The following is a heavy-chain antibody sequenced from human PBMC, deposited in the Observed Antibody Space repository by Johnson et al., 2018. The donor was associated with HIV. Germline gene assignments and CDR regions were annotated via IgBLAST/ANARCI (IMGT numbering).Heavy chain of an antibody. CDR1: GFTVSSNY. CDR3: ARGVYSSSWYGAFDM. CDR2: IYGGGSGGST. V-gene: IGHV3-53*01. D-gene: IGHD6-13*01. Sequence: SCAASGFTVSSNYMSWVRQAPGKGLEWVSVIYGGGSGGSTYYVDSVKGRFTISRDNSKNTLYLQMNSLRAEDTAVYYCARGVYSSSWYGAFDMWGQGTMVTVSS. J-gene: IGHJ3*02.